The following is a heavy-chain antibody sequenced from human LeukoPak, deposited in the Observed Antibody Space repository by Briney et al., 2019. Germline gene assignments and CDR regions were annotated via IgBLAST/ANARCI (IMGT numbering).Heavy chain of an antibody. D-gene: IGHD2-2*01. CDR3: ARGRYQPLLYDRYYYYGMDV. CDR1: GGSFSGYY. V-gene: IGHV4-34*01. CDR2: IIHSGST. J-gene: IGHJ6*02. Sequence: SETLSLTCAVYGGSFSGYYWSWIRQPPGKGLEWIGEIIHSGSTNYNPSLKSRVTISVDTSKNQFSLKLSSVTAADTAVYYCARGRYQPLLYDRYYYYGMDVWGQGTTVTVSS.